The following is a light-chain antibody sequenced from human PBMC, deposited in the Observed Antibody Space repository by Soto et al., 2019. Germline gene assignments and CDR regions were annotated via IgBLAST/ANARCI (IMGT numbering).Light chain of an antibody. V-gene: IGLV3-21*02. CDR1: NIGSEP. CDR3: QVWESGSENYV. CDR2: DNS. Sequence: SYELTQPPSVSVAPGQTATITCGGNNIGSEPVHWYQQKPGQAPVLVVYDNSDRPSGIPERLSGSKSGNTATLTISRVEAGDEADYYCQVWESGSENYVFGAGTQLTVL. J-gene: IGLJ1*01.